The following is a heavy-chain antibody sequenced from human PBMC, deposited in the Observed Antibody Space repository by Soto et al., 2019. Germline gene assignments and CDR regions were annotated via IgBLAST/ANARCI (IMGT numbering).Heavy chain of an antibody. V-gene: IGHV3-30-3*01. J-gene: IGHJ5*02. CDR3: AREGDSNWFDP. Sequence: ESGGGVVQPGRSLRLSCAASGFTFSSYAMHWVRQAPGKGLEWVAVISYDGSNKYYADSVKGRFTISRDNSKNTLYLQMNSLRAEDTAVYYCAREGDSNWFDPWGQGTLVTVSS. CDR1: GFTFSSYA. CDR2: ISYDGSNK.